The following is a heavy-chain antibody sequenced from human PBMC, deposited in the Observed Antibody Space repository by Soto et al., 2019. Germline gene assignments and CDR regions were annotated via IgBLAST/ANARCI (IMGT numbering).Heavy chain of an antibody. D-gene: IGHD3-10*01. CDR2: INHSGST. CDR1: GGSFSPYY. V-gene: IGHV4-34*01. Sequence: SETLSLTCAVYGGSFSPYYWSWIRQPPGKGLEWVGEINHSGSTDYNPCLKSRFIISVDTSKNQFSLWLSSVSPAGTAVYYCARGLVYYGSGSYHGMDVWGQGTTVTVSS. CDR3: ARGLVYYGSGSYHGMDV. J-gene: IGHJ6*02.